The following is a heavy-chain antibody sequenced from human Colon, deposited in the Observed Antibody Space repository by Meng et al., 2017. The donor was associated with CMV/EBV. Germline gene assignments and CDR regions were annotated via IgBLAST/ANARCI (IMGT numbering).Heavy chain of an antibody. Sequence: ASVKVSCKTSGYSFNDYIHWVRQAPGQGLEWMAIINLSADTTVYAEKFRDRFTVTRDTSTATVYMELRKLQSNDTAVYFCARDRTSGWQPDFWGQGTLVTVSS. CDR3: ARDRTSGWQPDF. D-gene: IGHD3-3*01. J-gene: IGHJ4*02. V-gene: IGHV1-46*02. CDR2: INLSADTT. CDR1: GYSFNDY.